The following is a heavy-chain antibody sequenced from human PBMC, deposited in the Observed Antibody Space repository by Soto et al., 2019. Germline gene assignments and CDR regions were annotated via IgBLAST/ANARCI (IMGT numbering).Heavy chain of an antibody. CDR1: GGSISSGGYY. CDR2: IYYSGST. J-gene: IGHJ5*02. CDR3: ARERGGGIVVVPAAIPNWFDP. Sequence: QVQLQESGPGLVKPSQTLSLTCTVSGGSISSGGYYWSWIRQHPGKGLEWIGYIYYSGSTYYNPSLRVRVTIRVSTSKIQFPLKLSSVASADTAVYYCARERGGGIVVVPAAIPNWFDPWGQGTLVTVSS. V-gene: IGHV4-31*03. D-gene: IGHD2-2*01.